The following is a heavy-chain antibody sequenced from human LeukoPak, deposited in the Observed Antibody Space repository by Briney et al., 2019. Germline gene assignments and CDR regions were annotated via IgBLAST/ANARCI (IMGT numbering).Heavy chain of an antibody. Sequence: GASVKVSCKASGYTFTSYGISWVRQATGPGLEWISWISAYNGNTNYAQKLQGRVTMTTDTSTSTAYMELRSLRSDDTAVYYCARVGAYYYDSSGYYFDYWGQGTLVTVSS. J-gene: IGHJ4*02. CDR2: ISAYNGNT. D-gene: IGHD3-22*01. V-gene: IGHV1-18*01. CDR1: GYTFTSYG. CDR3: ARVGAYYYDSSGYYFDY.